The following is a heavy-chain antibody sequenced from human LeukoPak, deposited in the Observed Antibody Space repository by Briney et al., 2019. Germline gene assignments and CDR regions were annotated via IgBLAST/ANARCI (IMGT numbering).Heavy chain of an antibody. Sequence: SETLSLTCTVSGGSISSYYWSWLRRPAGKGLEWIGRIYTSGSTNYNPSLKSRVTMSVDTSKNQFSLKLSSVTAADTAVYYCARDRRSSSYYYYYGMDVWGQGTTVTVSS. J-gene: IGHJ6*02. CDR1: GGSISSYY. V-gene: IGHV4-4*07. CDR3: ARDRRSSSYYYYYGMDV. D-gene: IGHD6-6*01. CDR2: IYTSGST.